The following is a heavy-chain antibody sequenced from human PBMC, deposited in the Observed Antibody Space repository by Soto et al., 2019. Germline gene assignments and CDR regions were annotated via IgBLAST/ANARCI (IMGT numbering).Heavy chain of an antibody. V-gene: IGHV3-23*01. CDR2: ISGSGDST. Sequence: VGSLRLSCAASGFTFSSYAMSWVRQAPGKGLEWVSAISGSGDSTYYADSVKGRFTISGDNSKNTLYLQMNSLRAEDTAVYYCEKEEGPFDYWGQGTLVTVSS. J-gene: IGHJ4*02. CDR3: EKEEGPFDY. CDR1: GFTFSSYA.